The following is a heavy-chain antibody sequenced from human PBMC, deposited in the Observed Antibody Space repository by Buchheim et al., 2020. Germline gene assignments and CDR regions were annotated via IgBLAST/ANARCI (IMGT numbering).Heavy chain of an antibody. Sequence: EVQLLESGGGLVLPGGSLRLSCAASGFTLSSYSMSWVRQAPGKGLEWVSGISGSGAHSFYADSVKGRFTISRDNSKNTLYLQMNSLRAEDTAVYCCTKDYGWSYYFAYWGQGTL. CDR2: ISGSGAHS. D-gene: IGHD4-17*01. J-gene: IGHJ4*02. CDR3: TKDYGWSYYFAY. V-gene: IGHV3-23*01. CDR1: GFTLSSYS.